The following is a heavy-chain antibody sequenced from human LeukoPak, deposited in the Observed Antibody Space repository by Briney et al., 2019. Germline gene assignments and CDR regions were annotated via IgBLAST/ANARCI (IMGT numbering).Heavy chain of an antibody. CDR1: GGTFSSYA. CDR3: ARDRITMIVVEETFDY. CDR2: INPSGGST. J-gene: IGHJ4*02. V-gene: IGHV1-46*01. Sequence: ASVKVSCKASGGTFSSYAISWVRQAPGQGLEWMGIINPSGGSTSYAQKFQGRVTMTRDTSTSTVYMELSSLRSEDTAVYYCARDRITMIVVEETFDYWGQGTLVTVSS. D-gene: IGHD3-22*01.